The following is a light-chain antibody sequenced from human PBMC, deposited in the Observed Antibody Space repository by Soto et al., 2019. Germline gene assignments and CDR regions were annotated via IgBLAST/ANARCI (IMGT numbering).Light chain of an antibody. CDR2: GAS. CDR1: QSVSSN. Sequence: ELVMTQSPATPSVSPGERGTLSCRASQSVSSNLAWYQQKPGQAPRLLIYGASTRATGIPARFSGSGSGTEFTLTISSLQSEDFAVYYCQQYNNWPITFGQGTRLEIK. J-gene: IGKJ5*01. V-gene: IGKV3-15*01. CDR3: QQYNNWPIT.